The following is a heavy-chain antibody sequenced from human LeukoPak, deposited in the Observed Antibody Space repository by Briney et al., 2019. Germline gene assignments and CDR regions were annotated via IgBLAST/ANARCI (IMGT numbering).Heavy chain of an antibody. D-gene: IGHD3-22*01. CDR3: AREFTKWLGFYDSSGPIGY. V-gene: IGHV1-2*02. CDR1: GYTFTGYY. J-gene: IGHJ4*02. CDR2: INPNSGGT. Sequence: ASVKVSCKASGYTFTGYYMHWVRQAPGQGLEWMGWINPNSGGTNYAQEFQGRVTMTRDTSISTAYMELSRLRSDDTAVYYCAREFTKWLGFYDSSGPIGYWGQGTLVTVSS.